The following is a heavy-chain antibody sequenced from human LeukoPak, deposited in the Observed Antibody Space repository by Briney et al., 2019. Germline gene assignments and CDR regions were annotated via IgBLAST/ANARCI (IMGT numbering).Heavy chain of an antibody. CDR2: IYYSRST. Sequence: SETLSLTFTGSGGSISSFYCSWIPQAPGKGLEWIGYIYYSRSTNDNRPRKIRVTISVDTSKEQFSLRLTSVTAADTAVYYCARLSVDTAMVTTGRFDYWGQGTLVTVCS. CDR1: GGSISSFY. V-gene: IGHV4-59*01. D-gene: IGHD5-18*01. J-gene: IGHJ4*02. CDR3: ARLSVDTAMVTTGRFDY.